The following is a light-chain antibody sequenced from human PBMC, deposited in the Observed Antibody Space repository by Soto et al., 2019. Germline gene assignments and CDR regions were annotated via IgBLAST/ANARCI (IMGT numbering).Light chain of an antibody. CDR1: QRLSSN. Sequence: EIVLTQSPVTLSVSPGERVTLSCRASQRLSSNVAWYQQRPGQAPRLLIYGASNRATGIPDRFSGSGSGTDFILTINRLEPEDFAVYYCQEFASNFGGGTKVDI. CDR3: QEFASN. CDR2: GAS. J-gene: IGKJ4*01. V-gene: IGKV3-20*01.